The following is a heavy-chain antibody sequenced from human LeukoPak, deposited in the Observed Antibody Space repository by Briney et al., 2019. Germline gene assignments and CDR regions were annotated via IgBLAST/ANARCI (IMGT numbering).Heavy chain of an antibody. D-gene: IGHD3-22*01. Sequence: GGSLRLSCAASGFTFSSYWMSWVRQAPGNGLEWVAVISYDGSNKYYADSVKGRFTISRDNSKNTLYLQMNSLRAEDTAVYYCSRDYYDSGGYVRGIDYWGQGTLVTVSS. CDR1: GFTFSSYW. J-gene: IGHJ4*02. CDR2: ISYDGSNK. CDR3: SRDYYDSGGYVRGIDY. V-gene: IGHV3-30*01.